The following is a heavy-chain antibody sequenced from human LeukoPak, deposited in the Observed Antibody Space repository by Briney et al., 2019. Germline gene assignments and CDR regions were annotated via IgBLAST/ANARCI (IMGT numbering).Heavy chain of an antibody. Sequence: PSETLSLTCAVYGGSFSGYYWSWIRQPPGKGLEWIGEINHSGSTNYNPSLKSRVTILVDTSKNQFSLKLSSVTAADTAVYYCARDSPRHGTYYDFWSGYYPPDGLDPWGQGTLVTVSS. J-gene: IGHJ5*02. D-gene: IGHD3-3*01. CDR1: GGSFSGYY. V-gene: IGHV4-34*01. CDR2: INHSGST. CDR3: ARDSPRHGTYYDFWSGYYPPDGLDP.